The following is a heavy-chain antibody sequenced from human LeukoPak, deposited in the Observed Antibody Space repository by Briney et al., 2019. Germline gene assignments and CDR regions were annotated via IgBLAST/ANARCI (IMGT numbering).Heavy chain of an antibody. J-gene: IGHJ3*02. CDR2: IIPIFGTA. D-gene: IGHD4-17*01. CDR3: ASVTTVTTKGHGAFDI. V-gene: IGHV1-69*13. Sequence: SVKVSCKASGGTFSSYAISWVRQAPGQGLEWMGGIIPIFGTANYAQKFQDRVTITADESTSTAYMELSSLRSEDTAVYYCASVTTVTTKGHGAFDIWGQGTMVTVSS. CDR1: GGTFSSYA.